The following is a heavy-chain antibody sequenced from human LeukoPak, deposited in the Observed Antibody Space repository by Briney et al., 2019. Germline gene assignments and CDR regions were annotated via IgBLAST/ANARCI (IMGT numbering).Heavy chain of an antibody. V-gene: IGHV4-4*07. CDR3: ARDRDFWSGSPPPYYYMDV. J-gene: IGHJ6*03. CDR1: GGSISSYY. CDR2: IYTSGST. Sequence: PSETLSLTCTVSGGSISSYYWSWIRQPAGKGLEWIGRIYTSGSTNYNPSLKSRVTMSVDTSKNQFSLKLSSVTAADTAVYYCARDRDFWSGSPPPYYYMDVWGKGTTVTVSS. D-gene: IGHD3-3*01.